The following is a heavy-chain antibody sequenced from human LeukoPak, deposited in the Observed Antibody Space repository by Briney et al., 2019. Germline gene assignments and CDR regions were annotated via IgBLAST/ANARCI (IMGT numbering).Heavy chain of an antibody. V-gene: IGHV3-23*01. CDR2: ISGSGGST. J-gene: IGHJ4*02. CDR1: GFTFSSYA. CDR3: ARDPGGFGESFGGDY. Sequence: GGSLRLSCAASGFTFSSYAMSWVRQAPGKGLEWVSAISGSGGSTYYADSVKGRFTISRDNAKNSLYLQMNSLRAEDMAVYYCARDPGGFGESFGGDYWGQGTLVTVSS. D-gene: IGHD3-10*01.